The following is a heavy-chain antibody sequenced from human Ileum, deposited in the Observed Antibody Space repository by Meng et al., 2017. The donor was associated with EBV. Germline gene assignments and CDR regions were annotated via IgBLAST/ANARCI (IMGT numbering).Heavy chain of an antibody. CDR1: GDSISSKNW. CDR2: IYHSGST. V-gene: IGHV4-4*02. Sequence: QVQCRRWGQELVHPWVTWSLPCAGYGDSISSKNWWSWVRQPPGKGLEWIGEIYHSGSTNYNPSFKSRVTMSVDKSKNQISLNLSSVTAADTAVYYCASGRDYAWHSWGRGTLVTVSS. CDR3: ASGRDYAWHS. D-gene: IGHD4-17*01. J-gene: IGHJ4*02.